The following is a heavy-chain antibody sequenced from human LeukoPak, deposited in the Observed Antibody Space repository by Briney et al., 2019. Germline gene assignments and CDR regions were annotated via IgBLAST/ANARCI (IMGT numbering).Heavy chain of an antibody. J-gene: IGHJ4*02. V-gene: IGHV3-30-3*01. D-gene: IGHD1-7*01. CDR1: GFTFRSYA. Sequence: GGSLRLSCAASGFTFRSYAMHWVRQAPGKGLEWVAVVSNDGTNKYYADSVRGRFTISRDNSKNTLYLQMNGLRVEDTAVYYCARDITGTSFHPYYFDYWGQGTLVTVSS. CDR3: ARDITGTSFHPYYFDY. CDR2: VSNDGTNK.